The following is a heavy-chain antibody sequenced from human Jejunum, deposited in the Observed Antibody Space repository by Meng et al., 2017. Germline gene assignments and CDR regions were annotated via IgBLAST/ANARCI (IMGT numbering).Heavy chain of an antibody. Sequence: QLQVQESGPGLVKPSETLSLTCTVSGGSISSRSYYWGWIRQPPGKGLEWIASVFYSGTTYYNPSLQSRVTISIDTSKNQFSMRLTSVTATDTSVYYCARLANSSPDYWGRGTLVTVSS. CDR2: VFYSGTT. V-gene: IGHV4-39*01. D-gene: IGHD6-13*01. CDR1: GGSISSRSYY. CDR3: ARLANSSPDY. J-gene: IGHJ4*02.